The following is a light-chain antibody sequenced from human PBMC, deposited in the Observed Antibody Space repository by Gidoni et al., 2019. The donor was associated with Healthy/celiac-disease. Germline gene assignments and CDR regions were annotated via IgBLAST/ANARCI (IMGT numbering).Light chain of an antibody. J-gene: IGKJ4*01. CDR2: AAS. CDR3: QQSYSTPR. Sequence: DIQMTQSPSSLSASVGDRVTITCRASQSSSSYLNWYQQKPGEAPKLLIYAASSLQSGGPSRFSGSGSGTDFTLTISSLQPEDFATYYCQQSYSTPRFGGGTKVEIK. CDR1: QSSSSY. V-gene: IGKV1-39*01.